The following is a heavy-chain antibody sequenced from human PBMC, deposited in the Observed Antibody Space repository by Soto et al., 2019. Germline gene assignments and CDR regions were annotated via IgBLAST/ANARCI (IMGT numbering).Heavy chain of an antibody. J-gene: IGHJ6*02. Sequence: QVQLVQSGAEVKKPGASVKVSCKASGYTFTSYDINWVRQATGQGLEWMGWMNPNSGNTGYAQKFQGRVTMTRNTSISTAYMELSSLRSEDTAVYYCARTRHPPMYYYYYGMDVGGQGTTVTVSS. CDR2: MNPNSGNT. V-gene: IGHV1-8*01. CDR3: ARTRHPPMYYYYYGMDV. CDR1: GYTFTSYD.